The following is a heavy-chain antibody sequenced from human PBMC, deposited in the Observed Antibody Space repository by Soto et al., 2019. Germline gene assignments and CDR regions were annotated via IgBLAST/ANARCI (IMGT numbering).Heavy chain of an antibody. CDR1: AGSISVTNVF. CDR3: ARITGRHLDY. D-gene: IGHD1-20*01. V-gene: IGHV4-39*01. CDR2: VDYSGTA. Sequence: SETLSLTCTVSAGSISVTNVFWGWVRQPPGKGLEWIGNVDYSGTAYFSPSLATRVTFHVDTSRNQFSLTLYSVTAADTAVYYCARITGRHLDYWGQGILVT. J-gene: IGHJ4*02.